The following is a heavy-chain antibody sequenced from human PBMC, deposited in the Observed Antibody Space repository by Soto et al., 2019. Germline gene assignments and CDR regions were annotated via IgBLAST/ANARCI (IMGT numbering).Heavy chain of an antibody. CDR2: ISGSGGST. Sequence: GGSLRLSCAASGFTFSSYAMSWVRQAPGKGLEWVSAISGSGGSTYYADSVKGRFTISRDNSKNTLYLQMNSLRAEDTAVYYCAKRIRGKPFGVVIFSDFDYWGQGTLVTVSS. CDR3: AKRIRGKPFGVVIFSDFDY. D-gene: IGHD3-3*01. CDR1: GFTFSSYA. V-gene: IGHV3-23*01. J-gene: IGHJ4*02.